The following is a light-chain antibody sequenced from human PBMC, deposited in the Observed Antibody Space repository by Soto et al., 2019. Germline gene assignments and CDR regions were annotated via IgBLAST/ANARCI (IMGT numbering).Light chain of an antibody. V-gene: IGLV2-14*03. CDR2: DIR. Sequence: QSALTQPASVSGSPGQSITISCTGTSSDVGGYKYVSWYQQHPGKAPKLMIYDIRNPPSGVSNRFSGSKSVNTAYLTISGLQDEDEADYYCSSYTSHSTRVFVNGTKLTV. CDR1: SSDVGGYKY. J-gene: IGLJ1*01. CDR3: SSYTSHSTRV.